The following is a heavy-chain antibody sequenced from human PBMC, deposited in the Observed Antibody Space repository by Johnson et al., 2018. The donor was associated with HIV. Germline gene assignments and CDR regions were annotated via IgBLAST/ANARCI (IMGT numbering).Heavy chain of an antibody. CDR1: GFTVSSNY. CDR2: ISSTGSSI. V-gene: IGHV3-11*04. CDR3: AKDRDAYTLSTDAFDI. J-gene: IGHJ3*02. Sequence: QVQLVESGGGVVRPGGSLRLSCPASGFTVSSNYMSWVRQAPGKGLEWVSYISSTGSSIKYVYSVKGRFTISRDNPKNSLYLQLNRLRAEDTAVYHCAKDRDAYTLSTDAFDIWGQGTMVTVSS. D-gene: IGHD5-24*01.